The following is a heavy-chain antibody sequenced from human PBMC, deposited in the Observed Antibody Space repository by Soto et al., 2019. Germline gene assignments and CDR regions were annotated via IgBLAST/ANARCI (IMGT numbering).Heavy chain of an antibody. V-gene: IGHV1-18*01. CDR3: AIDSGAGVQLVGGFAY. CDR2: ISGHNGNT. CDR1: GYTFTRFG. Sequence: QVQLVQSGTEVKKPGASVKVSCKASGYTFTRFGINWVRQAPGQGLEWMGWISGHNGNTHSAQNFQGRVTVNTDTSPRTASMELRSVRSDDTGVYYCAIDSGAGVQLVGGFAYWGQGTLVTVSS. D-gene: IGHD6-6*01. J-gene: IGHJ4*02.